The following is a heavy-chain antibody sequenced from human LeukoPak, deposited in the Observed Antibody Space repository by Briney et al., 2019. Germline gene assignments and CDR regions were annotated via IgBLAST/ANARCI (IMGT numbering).Heavy chain of an antibody. D-gene: IGHD6-13*01. V-gene: IGHV3-23*01. CDR1: GFTFSSYA. CDR3: AEYPAIAAAGNWFDP. CDR2: ISGSGGST. J-gene: IGHJ5*02. Sequence: GGSLRLSCAASGFTFSSYAMSWVRQAPGKGLEWVSAISGSGGSTYYADSVKGRFTISRDNSKNTLYLQMNSLRAEDTAVYYCAEYPAIAAAGNWFDPWGQGTLVTVSS.